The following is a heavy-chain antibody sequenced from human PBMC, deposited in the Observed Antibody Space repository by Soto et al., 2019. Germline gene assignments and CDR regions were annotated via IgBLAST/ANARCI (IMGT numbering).Heavy chain of an antibody. Sequence: GGSLRLSCAASGFTVSSNYMSWVRQAPGKGLEWVSVIYSGGSTYYADSVKGRFSISRHNSKNTLYLQKNSLRAEDTAVYYCAGDVYYYDSSGYYYYYYGMDVWGQGTTVTVSS. D-gene: IGHD3-22*01. J-gene: IGHJ6*02. V-gene: IGHV3-66*01. CDR2: IYSGGST. CDR1: GFTVSSNY. CDR3: AGDVYYYDSSGYYYYYYGMDV.